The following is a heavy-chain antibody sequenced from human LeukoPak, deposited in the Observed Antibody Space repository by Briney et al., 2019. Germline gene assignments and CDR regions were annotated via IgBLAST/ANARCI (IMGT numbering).Heavy chain of an antibody. V-gene: IGHV1-69*13. CDR1: GGTFSSYA. J-gene: IGHJ6*02. D-gene: IGHD6-13*01. CDR2: IIPIFGTA. Sequence: ASVKVSCKASGGTFSSYAISWVRQAPGQGLEWMGGIIPIFGTANYAQKFQGRVTITADESTSTAYMELSSLRSEDTAVYYCASPSTGIAAAGMDYYGMDVWGQGTTVTVSS. CDR3: ASPSTGIAAAGMDYYGMDV.